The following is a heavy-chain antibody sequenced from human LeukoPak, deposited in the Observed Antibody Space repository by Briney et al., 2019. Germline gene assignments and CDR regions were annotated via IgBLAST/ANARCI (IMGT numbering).Heavy chain of an antibody. CDR3: ARTQSEWPQDYYYYMDV. V-gene: IGHV1-69*05. D-gene: IGHD3-3*01. Sequence: SVKVSCKASGGTFSSYAISWVRQAPGQGLEWMGGIIPIFGTANYAQRFQGRVTITTDESTSTAYMELSSLRSEDTAVYYCARTQSEWPQDYYYYMDVWGKGTTVTVSS. J-gene: IGHJ6*03. CDR1: GGTFSSYA. CDR2: IIPIFGTA.